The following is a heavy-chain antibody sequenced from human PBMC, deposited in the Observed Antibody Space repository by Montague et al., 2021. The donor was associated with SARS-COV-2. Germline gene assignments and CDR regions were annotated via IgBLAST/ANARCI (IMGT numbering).Heavy chain of an antibody. D-gene: IGHD3-22*01. CDR2: IYYSGST. Sequence: SETLSLTCTVSGGSISSSSYYWDWLRQPPGKGLEWIGSIYYSGSTYYNPSLKSRVTISVDTSKNQFSLKLSSVTAADTAVYYCASPTYYYDSSGSDAFDIWGQGTMVTVSS. J-gene: IGHJ3*02. CDR1: GGSISSSSYY. CDR3: ASPTYYYDSSGSDAFDI. V-gene: IGHV4-39*01.